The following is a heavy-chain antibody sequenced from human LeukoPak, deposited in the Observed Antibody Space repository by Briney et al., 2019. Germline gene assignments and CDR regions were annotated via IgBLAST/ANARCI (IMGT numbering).Heavy chain of an antibody. Sequence: PSETLSLTCTVSGGSISSYYWSWIRQPPGKGLEWIGYIYHSGSTYYNPSPKSRVTISVDRSKNQFSLKLSSVTAADTAVYYCARAPYSSSSVYYFDYWGQGTLVTVSS. CDR1: GGSISSYY. CDR3: ARAPYSSSSVYYFDY. J-gene: IGHJ4*02. CDR2: IYHSGST. D-gene: IGHD6-6*01. V-gene: IGHV4-59*12.